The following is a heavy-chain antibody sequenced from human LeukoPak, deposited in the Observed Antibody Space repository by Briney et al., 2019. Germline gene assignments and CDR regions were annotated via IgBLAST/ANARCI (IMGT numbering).Heavy chain of an antibody. J-gene: IGHJ4*02. D-gene: IGHD3-10*01. CDR1: GGSFSGYY. CDR3: ASQYYGSGS. CDR2: INHSGST. V-gene: IGHV4-34*01. Sequence: PSETLSLTCAVYGGSFSGYYWSWIRQPPGKGLEWIGEINHSGSTNYNPSLKSRVTISVDTSKNQFSLKLSSVTAADTAVYYCASQYYGSGSWGQGTLVTVSS.